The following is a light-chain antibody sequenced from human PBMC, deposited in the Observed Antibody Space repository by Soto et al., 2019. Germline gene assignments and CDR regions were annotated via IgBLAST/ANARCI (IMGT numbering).Light chain of an antibody. CDR3: QQSYSTPRT. CDR2: SAS. J-gene: IGKJ1*01. CDR1: QSISSY. Sequence: DIQMTQSPSSLSASVGERVTITCRASQSISSYLNWYQQKPGKAPKLLIYSASSLESGVPSRFSGSGSGTEFTLTISSRQPEDFATYYCQQSYSTPRTFGPGTQVEIK. V-gene: IGKV1-39*01.